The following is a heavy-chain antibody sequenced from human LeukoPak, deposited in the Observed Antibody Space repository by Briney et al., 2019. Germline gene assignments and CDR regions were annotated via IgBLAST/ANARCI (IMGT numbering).Heavy chain of an antibody. CDR3: ARARWGYDSRGYLGANYYFDY. Sequence: SETLSLTCTVSGGSISSYYWSWVRQPPGKGLEWIGYIYYSGSTNYNPSLNSRVTISVDTSKNQFSLKLSSVTAADTAVYYCARARWGYDSRGYLGANYYFDYWGQGTLVTVSS. D-gene: IGHD3-22*01. CDR2: IYYSGST. CDR1: GGSISSYY. V-gene: IGHV4-59*01. J-gene: IGHJ4*02.